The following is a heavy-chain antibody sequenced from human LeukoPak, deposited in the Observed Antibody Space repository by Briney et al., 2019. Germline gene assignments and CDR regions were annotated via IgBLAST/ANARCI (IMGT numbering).Heavy chain of an antibody. Sequence: GGSLRLSCAASGFTFIDAWMAWVRQAPGKGLEHVGRIKRNTQGGTRDYAAPVKGRFTISRDDSKNTLYLQMNSLKAEDTARYYCVTDIYDWGQGTLVTVSP. CDR3: VTDIYD. CDR2: IKRNTQGGTR. V-gene: IGHV3-15*05. CDR1: GFTFIDAW. J-gene: IGHJ4*02. D-gene: IGHD3-3*01.